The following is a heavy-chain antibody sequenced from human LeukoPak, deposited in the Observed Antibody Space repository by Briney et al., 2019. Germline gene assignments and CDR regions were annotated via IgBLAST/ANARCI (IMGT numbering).Heavy chain of an antibody. CDR2: ISSSSSTI. V-gene: IGHV3-48*04. Sequence: PGGSLRLSCAASGFTFSSYSMNWVRQAPGKGLEWVSYISSSSSTIYYADSVKGRFTISRDNVKNSLYLQMNSLRAEDTAVYYCARDERSGGSGSYYYYMDVWGKGTTVTVSS. D-gene: IGHD2-15*01. CDR1: GFTFSSYS. CDR3: ARDERSGGSGSYYYYMDV. J-gene: IGHJ6*03.